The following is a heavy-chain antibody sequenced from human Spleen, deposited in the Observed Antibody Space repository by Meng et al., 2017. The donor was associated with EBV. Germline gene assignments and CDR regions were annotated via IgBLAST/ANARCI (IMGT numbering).Heavy chain of an antibody. Sequence: QGHPVQSGARVKKPWASGKVSCKASGYTFTSYAMNWVRQAPGQGLEWVGWINTNTVNPTYAQGFTGRFVFSLDTSVSTAYLQISSLKAEDTAVYYCARGVPNYYGQFDPWGQGTLVTVSS. V-gene: IGHV7-4-1*02. CDR3: ARGVPNYYGQFDP. CDR2: INTNTVNP. D-gene: IGHD3-10*01. CDR1: GYTFTSYA. J-gene: IGHJ5*02.